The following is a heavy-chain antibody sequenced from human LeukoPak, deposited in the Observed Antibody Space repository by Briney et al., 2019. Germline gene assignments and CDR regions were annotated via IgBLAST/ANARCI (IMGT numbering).Heavy chain of an antibody. J-gene: IGHJ3*02. CDR1: GFTFSSYS. CDR3: ARLAAQDAFDI. V-gene: IGHV3-21*01. Sequence: PGGSLRLSCAASGFTFSSYSMNWVRQAPGKGLEWVSSISSSSSYIYYADSVKGRFTISRDNAKNSLYLQMNRLRAEDTAVYYCARLAAQDAFDIWGQGTMVTVSS. D-gene: IGHD6-25*01. CDR2: ISSSSSYI.